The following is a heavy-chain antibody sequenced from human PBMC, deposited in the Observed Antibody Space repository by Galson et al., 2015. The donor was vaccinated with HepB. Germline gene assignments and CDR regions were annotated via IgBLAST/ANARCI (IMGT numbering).Heavy chain of an antibody. Sequence: SLRLSCAASGFTFSNAWMSWVRQAPGKGLEWVGRIKSKTDGGTTDYAAPVEGRFTISRDDSKNTLYLQMNSLKTEDTAVYYCATEKKLFSYYFDYWGQGTLVTVSS. CDR3: ATEKKLFSYYFDY. D-gene: IGHD3-9*01. V-gene: IGHV3-15*01. CDR2: IKSKTDGGTT. J-gene: IGHJ4*02. CDR1: GFTFSNAW.